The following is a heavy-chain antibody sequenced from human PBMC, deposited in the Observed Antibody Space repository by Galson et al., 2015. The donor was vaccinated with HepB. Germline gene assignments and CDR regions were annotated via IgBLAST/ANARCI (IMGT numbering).Heavy chain of an antibody. CDR3: TTGSTPSYYYGMDV. CDR2: IKSKTDGGTT. CDR1: GFTFSNAW. J-gene: IGHJ6*02. V-gene: IGHV3-15*01. Sequence: SLRLSCAASGFTFSNAWMSWVRQAPGKGLEWVGRIKSKTDGGTTDYAAPVKGRFTISRDDSKNTLYLQMNSLKTEDTAVYYCTTGSTPSYYYGMDVWGQGTMVTVSS. D-gene: IGHD2-2*01.